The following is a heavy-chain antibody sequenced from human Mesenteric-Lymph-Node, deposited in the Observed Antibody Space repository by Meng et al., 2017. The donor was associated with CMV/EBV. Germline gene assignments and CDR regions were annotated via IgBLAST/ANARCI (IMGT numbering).Heavy chain of an antibody. Sequence: GSLRLSCTVSGGSISSSSFYWGWMRQPPGKGLEWIGTINYSGNTYYTPSLRSRVTFSLDTSKKQFSLRLNSVTAADTAVYYCARGCYTTSCYRGSFDYWGQGKLVTVSS. CDR3: ARGCYTTSCYRGSFDY. CDR2: INYSGNT. D-gene: IGHD2-2*02. V-gene: IGHV4-39*07. CDR1: GGSISSSSFY. J-gene: IGHJ4*02.